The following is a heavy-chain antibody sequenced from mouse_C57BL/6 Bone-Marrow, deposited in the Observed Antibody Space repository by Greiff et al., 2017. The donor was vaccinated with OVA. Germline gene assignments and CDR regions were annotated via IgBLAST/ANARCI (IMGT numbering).Heavy chain of an antibody. V-gene: IGHV1-69*01. J-gene: IGHJ2*01. CDR1: GYTFTSYW. CDR2: IDPSDSYT. Sequence: QVQLQQPGAELVMPGASVKLSCKASGYTFTSYWMHWVKQRPGQGLEWIGEIDPSDSYTNYNQKFKGKSTLTVDKSSSTAYMQLSSLTSEDAAVYYCARSYGSSPFDDWGQGTTLTVSS. D-gene: IGHD1-1*01. CDR3: ARSYGSSPFDD.